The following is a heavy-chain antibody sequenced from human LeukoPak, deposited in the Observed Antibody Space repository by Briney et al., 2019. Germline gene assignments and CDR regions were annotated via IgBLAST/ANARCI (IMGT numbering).Heavy chain of an antibody. Sequence: GASVKVSCKASGYTFNNHGISWVRQAPGQGLEWMGWISGYNGQTDYAQKFQGRVTLTTVTSTSTAYMEVRSLTSDDTAMYYCARDVRVSQFDYWGQGTLVTVSS. CDR2: ISGYNGQT. CDR1: GYTFNNHG. V-gene: IGHV1-18*01. J-gene: IGHJ4*02. CDR3: ARDVRVSQFDY.